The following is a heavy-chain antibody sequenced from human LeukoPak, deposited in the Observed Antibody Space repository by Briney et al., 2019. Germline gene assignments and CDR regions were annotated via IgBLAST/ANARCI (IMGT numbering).Heavy chain of an antibody. CDR3: AKDVSDRMGALVDY. CDR2: ISGSGGST. D-gene: IGHD3-16*01. V-gene: IGHV3-23*01. J-gene: IGHJ4*02. Sequence: GGSLRLSCAASGFTFSSYAMSWVRQAPGKGLEWVSAISGSGGSTYYADSVKGRFTISRDNSKNTLYLQMNSLRAEDTAVYHCAKDVSDRMGALVDYWGQGTLVTVSS. CDR1: GFTFSSYA.